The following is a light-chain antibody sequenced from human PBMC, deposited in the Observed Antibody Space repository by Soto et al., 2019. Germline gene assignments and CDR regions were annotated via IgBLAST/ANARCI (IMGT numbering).Light chain of an antibody. CDR1: TSNIGTNT. Sequence: QSVLTQPPSASGTPGQRVTISCSGSTSNIGTNTVNWFQHLPGSAPKLVIYTNDQRPSGVPDRFSGSRSGTSASLAISGLQSEDEADYYCATWDDSVYVFGTGTKLTGL. V-gene: IGLV1-44*01. CDR3: ATWDDSVYV. J-gene: IGLJ1*01. CDR2: TND.